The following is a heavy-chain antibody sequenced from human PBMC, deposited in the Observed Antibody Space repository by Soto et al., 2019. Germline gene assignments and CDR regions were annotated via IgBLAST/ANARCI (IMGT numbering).Heavy chain of an antibody. Sequence: QVPLVQSGAEVKKPGSSVKVSCKASGGTFSSYAISWVRQAPGQGLEWMGGIIPIFGTANYAQKFQGRVTITADESTSTAYMELSSLRSEDTAVYYCARGKYYYDSSGYYSWDYWGQGTLVTVSS. J-gene: IGHJ4*02. CDR1: GGTFSSYA. V-gene: IGHV1-69*01. D-gene: IGHD3-22*01. CDR2: IIPIFGTA. CDR3: ARGKYYYDSSGYYSWDY.